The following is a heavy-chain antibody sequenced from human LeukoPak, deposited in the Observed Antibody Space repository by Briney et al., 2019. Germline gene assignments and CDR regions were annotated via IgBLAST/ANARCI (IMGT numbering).Heavy chain of an antibody. J-gene: IGHJ5*02. D-gene: IGHD6-19*01. Sequence: ESLRLSCAASGFTFTNYAMTWVRQAPGKGLEWVSSISASGLMTYYADSVKGRFTISRDNAKNSLYLQMNSLRAEDTAVYYCARDPSSGWYLKGWFDPWGQGTLVTVSS. V-gene: IGHV3-23*01. CDR1: GFTFTNYA. CDR2: ISASGLMT. CDR3: ARDPSSGWYLKGWFDP.